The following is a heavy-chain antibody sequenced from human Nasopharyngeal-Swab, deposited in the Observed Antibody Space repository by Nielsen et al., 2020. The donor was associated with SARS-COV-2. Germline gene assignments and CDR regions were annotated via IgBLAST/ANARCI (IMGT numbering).Heavy chain of an antibody. D-gene: IGHD3-22*01. CDR2: IIPIFGTA. CDR3: ARGPSSGYYLYAFDI. V-gene: IGHV1-69*01. J-gene: IGHJ3*02. Sequence: WSRQAHGQGLEWMGGIIPIFGTANYAQKFQGRVTITADESTSTAYMELSSLRSEDTAGYYCARGPSSGYYLYAFDIWGQGTMVTVSS.